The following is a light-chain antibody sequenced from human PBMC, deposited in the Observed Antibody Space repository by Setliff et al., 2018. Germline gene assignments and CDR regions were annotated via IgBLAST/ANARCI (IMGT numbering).Light chain of an antibody. CDR2: GVS. CDR1: SSDVGAYSH. J-gene: IGLJ1*01. Sequence: QSVLTQPASVSGSPGQSITISCAGTSSDVGAYSHVSWYQQYPGKAPKLMISGVSNRPSGVSYRFSGSKSGNTASLTISGLQAEDEADYYCMSYTTIRTYVFGNGTKVTVL. CDR3: MSYTTIRTYV. V-gene: IGLV2-14*01.